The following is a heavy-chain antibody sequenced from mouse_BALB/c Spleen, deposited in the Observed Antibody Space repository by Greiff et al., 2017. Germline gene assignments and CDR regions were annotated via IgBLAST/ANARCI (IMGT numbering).Heavy chain of an antibody. D-gene: IGHD2-1*01. Sequence: EVQRVESGGGLVQPGGSLKLSCAASGFTFSSYTMSWVRQTPEKRLEWVAYISNGGGSTYYPDTVKGRFTISRDNAKNTLYLQMSSLKSEDTAMYYCAREDGTWYFDVWGEGTTVTVSS. CDR1: GFTFSSYT. CDR3: AREDGTWYFDV. CDR2: ISNGGGST. V-gene: IGHV5-12-2*01. J-gene: IGHJ1*01.